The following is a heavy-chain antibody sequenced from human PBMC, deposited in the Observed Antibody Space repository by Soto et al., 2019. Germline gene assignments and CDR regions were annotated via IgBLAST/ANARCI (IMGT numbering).Heavy chain of an antibody. D-gene: IGHD4-17*01. Sequence: GGSLRLSCTASGFTFSGHAMHWVRQAPGKGLEWVAQIWYDGSNKYYADSVKGRFTISRDNSKNSLYLQMNSLRAEYTAVYYCASDLNYGRFDYWAQRTLVTVSS. J-gene: IGHJ4*02. V-gene: IGHV3-33*01. CDR3: ASDLNYGRFDY. CDR2: IWYDGSNK. CDR1: GFTFSGHA.